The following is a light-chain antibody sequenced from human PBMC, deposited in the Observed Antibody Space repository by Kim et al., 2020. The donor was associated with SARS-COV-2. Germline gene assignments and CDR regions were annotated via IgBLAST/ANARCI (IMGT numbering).Light chain of an antibody. J-gene: IGLJ1*01. CDR3: NSLDSSGNHYV. Sequence: SSELTQDPAVSVALGQTVRITCQGDSLRSYYASWYQQKPGHAPVLVIYGKNTRPSGIPDRFSGSSSGNTASLTITGAQAEDEADYFCNSLDSSGNHYVFGTGNKVTVL. V-gene: IGLV3-19*01. CDR1: SLRSYY. CDR2: GKN.